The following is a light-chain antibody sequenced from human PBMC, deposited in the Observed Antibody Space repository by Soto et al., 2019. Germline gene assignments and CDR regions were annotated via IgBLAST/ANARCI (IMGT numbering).Light chain of an antibody. V-gene: IGLV2-14*01. Sequence: QSVLTQPASVSGSPGQSITISCTGTGSDVGGYDYVSWYQHHPGKAPKVMIYEVTNRPSGVSNRFSGSKSGNTASLTISGLQDEEEADYYCSSYKSRSTLVFGTGTKVTV. CDR3: SSYKSRSTLV. CDR2: EVT. J-gene: IGLJ1*01. CDR1: GSDVGGYDY.